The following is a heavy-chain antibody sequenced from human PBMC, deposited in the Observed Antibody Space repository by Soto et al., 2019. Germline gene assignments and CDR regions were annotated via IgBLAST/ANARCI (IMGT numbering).Heavy chain of an antibody. D-gene: IGHD5-18*01. CDR2: INPNSGGT. J-gene: IGHJ6*02. V-gene: IGHV1-2*04. CDR3: ARGDSQSTYYYYYYGMDV. Sequence: ASVKVSCKASGYTFTGYYMHWVRHAPGQVLEWMGWINPNSGGTNYAQKFQGWVTMTRDTSISTAYMELSRLRSDDTAVYYCARGDSQSTYYYYYYGMDVWGQGTTVTVSS. CDR1: GYTFTGYY.